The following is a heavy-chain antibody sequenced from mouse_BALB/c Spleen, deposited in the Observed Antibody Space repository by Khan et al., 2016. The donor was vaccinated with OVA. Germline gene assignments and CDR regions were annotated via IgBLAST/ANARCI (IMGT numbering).Heavy chain of an antibody. CDR1: GFTFSDYY. V-gene: IGHV5-4*02. CDR2: ISAGGIYT. J-gene: IGHJ3*01. CDR3: VRGYDGNPFAY. D-gene: IGHD2-1*01. Sequence: EVQLVESGGGLVKPGGSLKLSCVASGFTFSDYYMYWVRQTPEKRLDWVATISAGGIYTYYPDSVKGRFTISRDDAKNNLFLQMSSLKSEDTAMLYCVRGYDGNPFAYWGQGTLVTVSA.